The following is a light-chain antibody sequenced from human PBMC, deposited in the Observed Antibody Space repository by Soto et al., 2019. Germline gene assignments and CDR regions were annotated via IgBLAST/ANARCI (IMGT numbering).Light chain of an antibody. J-gene: IGKJ3*01. CDR2: AAS. V-gene: IGKV1-27*01. Sequence: DIQMTQSPTSLSASVGDRVTITCRASQDIRNFVAWHQQKPGKAHKLLIYAASTLQSGVPSRFSGSGSGTDFTLTINSLQPEDVATYSCQKYSSVPVFGPGTKVEIK. CDR1: QDIRNF. CDR3: QKYSSVPV.